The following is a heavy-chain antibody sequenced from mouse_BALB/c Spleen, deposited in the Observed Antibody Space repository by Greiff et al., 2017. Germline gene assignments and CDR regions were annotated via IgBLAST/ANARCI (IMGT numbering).Heavy chain of an antibody. CDR3: ARDRAGNAMDY. Sequence: VKVVESGPGLVAPSQSLSITCTVSGFSLTSYGVHWVRQPPGKGLEWLGVIWAGGSTNYNSALMSRLSISKDNSKSQVFLKMNSLQTDDTAMYYCARDRAGNAMDYWGQGTSVTVSS. J-gene: IGHJ4*01. D-gene: IGHD3-1*01. V-gene: IGHV2-9*02. CDR1: GFSLTSYG. CDR2: IWAGGST.